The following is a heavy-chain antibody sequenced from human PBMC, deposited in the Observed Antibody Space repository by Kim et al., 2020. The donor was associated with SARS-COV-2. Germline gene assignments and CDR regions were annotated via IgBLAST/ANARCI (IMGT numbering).Heavy chain of an antibody. J-gene: IGHJ6*02. CDR2: INHSGST. V-gene: IGHV4-34*01. Sequence: SETLSLTCAVYGGSFSAYKWNWIRQPPGKGLEWIGEINHSGSTNVSPSVKSRITMSVDTSKSQFSLRLKSLTATDTAVYYCARGRAGVVPAPVLGLGPFYDYYPWDVWGRGTPVAVSS. CDR3: ARGRAGVVPAPVLGLGPFYDYYPWDV. D-gene: IGHD2-2*02. CDR1: GGSFSAYK.